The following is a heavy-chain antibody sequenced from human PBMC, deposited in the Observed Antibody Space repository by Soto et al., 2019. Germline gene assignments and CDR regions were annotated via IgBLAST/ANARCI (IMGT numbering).Heavy chain of an antibody. Sequence: WTWLRQHPGKGLEWIGYIYYSGSTYYNPSLKSRVTISVDTSKNQFSLKLSSVTAADTAVYYCARGLSVTHFDNWGQGTLVTVSS. J-gene: IGHJ4*02. CDR2: IYYSGST. D-gene: IGHD4-17*01. V-gene: IGHV4-31*02. CDR3: ARGLSVTHFDN.